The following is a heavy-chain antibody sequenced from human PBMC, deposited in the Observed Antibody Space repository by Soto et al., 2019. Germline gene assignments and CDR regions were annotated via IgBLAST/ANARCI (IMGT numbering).Heavy chain of an antibody. CDR2: IKPDGSEK. J-gene: IGHJ3*02. D-gene: IGHD1-26*01. CDR3: AREGTFRYSGSPDAFDI. V-gene: IGHV3-7*01. Sequence: PGGSLRLSCAASGFPFTKYWMSWVRQAPGKGLEWVANIKPDGSEKYYVDSVKGRFPISRDNAKNSVYLQMNSLRVEDTAVYYCAREGTFRYSGSPDAFDIWGQGTMVTVSS. CDR1: GFPFTKYW.